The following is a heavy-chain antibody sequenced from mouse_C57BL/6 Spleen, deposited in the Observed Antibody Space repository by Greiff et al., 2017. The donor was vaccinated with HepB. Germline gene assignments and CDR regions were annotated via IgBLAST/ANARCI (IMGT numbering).Heavy chain of an antibody. CDR3: TREEITTVVANYFDY. CDR1: GYTFTDYE. D-gene: IGHD1-1*01. V-gene: IGHV1-15*01. Sequence: VQGVESGAELVRPGASVTLSCKASGYTFTDYEMHWVKQTPVHGLEWIGAIDPETGGTAYNQKFKGKAILTADKSSSTAYMELRSLTSEDSAVYYCTREEITTVVANYFDYWGQGTTLTVSS. J-gene: IGHJ2*01. CDR2: IDPETGGT.